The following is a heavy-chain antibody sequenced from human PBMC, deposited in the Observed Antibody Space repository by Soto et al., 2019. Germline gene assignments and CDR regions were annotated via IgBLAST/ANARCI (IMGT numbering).Heavy chain of an antibody. V-gene: IGHV3-49*03. Sequence: PVGSLRLSCTTSGFTFGDYAMGWFRQAPGQGPQWVAFITSKTYGAKTDYAASVRGRFTISRDDSKSIAYLQMNSLKPEDTAMYHCTTHTRQLTFFDYWGQGTLVTVSS. CDR1: GFTFGDYA. CDR3: TTHTRQLTFFDY. J-gene: IGHJ4*02. CDR2: ITSKTYGAKT. D-gene: IGHD6-13*01.